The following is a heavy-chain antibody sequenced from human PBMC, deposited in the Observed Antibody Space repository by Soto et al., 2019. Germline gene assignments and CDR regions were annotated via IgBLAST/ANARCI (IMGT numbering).Heavy chain of an antibody. CDR3: TRAERFPRSWFDP. D-gene: IGHD3-10*01. J-gene: IGHJ5*02. CDR2: VNHSGEA. V-gene: IGHV4-34*01. Sequence: SETLSLTCGVYGGSFRNYYWIWVRQPPGKGLEWIGEVNHSGEATYNPSLQSRITISLDTSNNQFSLKMPSVTAADTAMYFFTRAERFPRSWFDPWGQGTQVTVSS. CDR1: GGSFRNYY.